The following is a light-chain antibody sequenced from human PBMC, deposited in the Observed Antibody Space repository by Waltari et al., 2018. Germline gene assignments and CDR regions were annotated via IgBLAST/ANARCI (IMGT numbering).Light chain of an antibody. CDR1: QTISSY. CDR3: QQSYSTPLT. CDR2: AAS. Sequence: DIQMTQSPSSLSASVGDRVTITCRASQTISSYLNWYQQKPGKAPKLLIYAASSLQSGAPSRFGGSGSGTDFTLTISSLQPEDFATYYCQQSYSTPLTFGGGTKVEIK. V-gene: IGKV1-39*01. J-gene: IGKJ4*01.